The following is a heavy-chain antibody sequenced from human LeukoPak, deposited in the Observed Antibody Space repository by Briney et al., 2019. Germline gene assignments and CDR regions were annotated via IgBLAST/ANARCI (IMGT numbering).Heavy chain of an antibody. Sequence: SVKVSCKASGGTFSSYAISWVRQAPGQGLEWTGRIIPIFGTANYAQKFQGRVTITADKSTSTAYMELSSLRSEDTAVYYCAGEIAAAGPFDYWGQGTLVTVSS. CDR3: AGEIAAAGPFDY. CDR1: GGTFSSYA. CDR2: IIPIFGTA. D-gene: IGHD6-13*01. V-gene: IGHV1-69*06. J-gene: IGHJ4*02.